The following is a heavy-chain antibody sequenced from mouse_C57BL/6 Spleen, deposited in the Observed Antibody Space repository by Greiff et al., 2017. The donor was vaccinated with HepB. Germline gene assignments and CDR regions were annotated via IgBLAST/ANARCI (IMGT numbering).Heavy chain of an antibody. CDR3: ARGDGYYYFDY. CDR2: IYPGDGDT. CDR1: GYAFSSYW. D-gene: IGHD2-3*01. J-gene: IGHJ2*01. V-gene: IGHV1-80*01. Sequence: QVQLQQSGAELVKPGASVKISCKASGYAFSSYWMNWVKQRPGKGLEWIGQIYPGDGDTNHNGKFKGKATLTADKSSSTAYMQLSSLTSEDSAVYFCARGDGYYYFDYWGQGTTLTVSS.